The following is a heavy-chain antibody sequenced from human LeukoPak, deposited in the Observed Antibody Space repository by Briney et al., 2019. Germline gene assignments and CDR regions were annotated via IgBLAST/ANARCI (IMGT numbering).Heavy chain of an antibody. CDR3: ARMGSEYYYYYMDV. V-gene: IGHV4-4*07. CDR1: RGSISSYY. CDR2: IYTSGST. D-gene: IGHD3-10*01. J-gene: IGHJ6*03. Sequence: SETLSLTCTVSRGSISSYYWSWIRQPAGKGLEWIGRIYTSGSTNYNPSLKSRVTISVDKSKNQFSLKLSSVTAADTAVYYCARMGSEYYYYYMDVWGKGTTVTVSS.